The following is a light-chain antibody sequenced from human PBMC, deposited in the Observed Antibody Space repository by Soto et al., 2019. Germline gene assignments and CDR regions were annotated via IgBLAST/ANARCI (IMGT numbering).Light chain of an antibody. CDR2: GAS. J-gene: IGKJ1*01. V-gene: IGKV3-20*01. CDR3: QQYGSSPGT. Sequence: EIELTQSPGTLSLSPGERATLSCRASQSVSSSYLAWYQQKPGQAPRLLIYGASSRATGIPDRFSGSGSGTDFTLTISRLEPEDFAVYYCQQYGSSPGTFGQGTKVDNK. CDR1: QSVSSSY.